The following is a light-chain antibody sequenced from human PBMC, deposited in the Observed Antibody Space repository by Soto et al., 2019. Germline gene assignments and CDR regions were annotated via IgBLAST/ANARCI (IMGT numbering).Light chain of an antibody. CDR1: QSISSY. Sequence: DIQMTQSPSSLSASVGDRVTITCRASQSISSYLNWYQQKPGKAPKLLIYAASSLQSGVPSRFSGSGSGTDFNLTISSLQPEDVAKYYCQQSYSTPPTLGKGTKVEIK. J-gene: IGKJ1*01. V-gene: IGKV1-39*01. CDR2: AAS. CDR3: QQSYSTPPT.